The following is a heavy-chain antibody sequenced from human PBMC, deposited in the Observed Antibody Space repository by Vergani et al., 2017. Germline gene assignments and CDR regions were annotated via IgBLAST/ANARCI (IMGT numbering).Heavy chain of an antibody. J-gene: IGHJ4*02. CDR3: ASLGRPSMSAAINF. CDR2: IFHSGTT. V-gene: IGHV4-38-2*02. D-gene: IGHD6-25*01. CDR1: GYSISTGYY. Sequence: QVQLQESGPGLVKPSETLSLTCTVSGYSISTGYYWGWIRQPPGKGLEWIGSIFHSGTTYYNPSLKSRLSISVDTSKNQFSLKLSSVTAADTAVYYCASLGRPSMSAAINFWGQGTLVTVSS.